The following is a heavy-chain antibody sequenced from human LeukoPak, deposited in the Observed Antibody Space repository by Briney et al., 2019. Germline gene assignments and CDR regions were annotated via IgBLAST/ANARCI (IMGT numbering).Heavy chain of an antibody. CDR1: GGSISSYY. CDR2: IYTSGST. V-gene: IGHV4-4*07. CDR3: ASSRGKGNSDY. Sequence: SETLSLTCTVSGGSISSYYWSWLRQPAGKGLEGIGRIYTSGSTNYNPSLTSRVTMSVDTSKNQFSLKLSSVTAAATATCYCASSRGKGNSDYWGQGTLATVSS. J-gene: IGHJ4*02. D-gene: IGHD6-25*01.